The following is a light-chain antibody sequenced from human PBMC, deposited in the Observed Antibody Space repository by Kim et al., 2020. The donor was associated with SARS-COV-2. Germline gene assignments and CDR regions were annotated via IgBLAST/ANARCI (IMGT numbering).Light chain of an antibody. CDR1: PGTVTTNYH. CDR2: NPV. Sequence: GTVNLTCSSSPGTVTTNYHSNWFQQRTAQPPRPLIYNPVIKHSSTPARFSGSLLWGKAALTLSTSQLDDEAEYYCLLYFEGTWAFGGGTQLTVL. CDR3: LLYFEGTWA. V-gene: IGLV7-43*01. J-gene: IGLJ3*02.